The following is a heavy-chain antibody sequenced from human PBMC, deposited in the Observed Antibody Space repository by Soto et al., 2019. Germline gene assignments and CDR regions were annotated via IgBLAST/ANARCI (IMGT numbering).Heavy chain of an antibody. CDR1: GYTFTSHD. J-gene: IGHJ4*02. Sequence: QVQLVQSGAEVKKSGASVKVSCKASGYTFTSHDINWVRQATGQGLEWMGWMNPNSGNTGYPQKFQGRVTMTRNTSISTAYMELSSLRSEDTAVYYCARWDYGYYARFDYWGQGTLVTVSS. CDR3: ARWDYGYYARFDY. CDR2: MNPNSGNT. V-gene: IGHV1-8*01. D-gene: IGHD4-17*01.